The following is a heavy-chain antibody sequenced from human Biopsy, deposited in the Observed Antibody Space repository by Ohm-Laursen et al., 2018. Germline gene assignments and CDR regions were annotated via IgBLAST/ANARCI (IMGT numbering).Heavy chain of an antibody. CDR1: TGTFNSYG. V-gene: IGHV1-69*11. J-gene: IGHJ4*02. D-gene: IGHD2-2*01. CDR3: AREVIGYQLPCDD. Sequence: SVKVSCKAPTGTFNSYGIIWVRQAPGQGLEWMGRIIPILRTTAYAQTFLGRVTITADSPTSTVDMELTSLTSDDTAVYFCAREVIGYQLPCDDWGQGTLVTVSS. CDR2: IIPILRTT.